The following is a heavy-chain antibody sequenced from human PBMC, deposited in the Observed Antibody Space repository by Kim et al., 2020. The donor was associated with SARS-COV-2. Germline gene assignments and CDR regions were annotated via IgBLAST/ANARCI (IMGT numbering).Heavy chain of an antibody. CDR2: ISSSSSYI. V-gene: IGHV3-21*04. CDR1: GFTFSSYG. D-gene: IGHD2-2*03. J-gene: IGHJ4*02. Sequence: GGSLRLSCAASGFTFSSYGMNWVRQAPGKGLEWVSSISSSSSYIYYADSVKGRFTISRDNAKNSLYLQMNSLRAEDTAVYYCARDRWISPAEPGDYWGQGTLVTVSS. CDR3: ARDRWISPAEPGDY.